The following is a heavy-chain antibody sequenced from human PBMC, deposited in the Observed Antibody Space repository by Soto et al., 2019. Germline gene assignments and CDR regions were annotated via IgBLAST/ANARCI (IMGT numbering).Heavy chain of an antibody. CDR3: ARSRSGAVADSFDF. V-gene: IGHV3-30*04. D-gene: IGHD3-10*01. CDR2: ISKDGSHK. Sequence: QVQVVESGGGMVEPGRSLRLSCAASGFSFSRYAIHWVRQAPGKGLEWEAVISKDGSHKYYLESVKGQFTISRDNSKNILSLHMNSLTNEDTAVYYCARSRSGAVADSFDFWGQGTLVTVSS. CDR1: GFSFSRYA. J-gene: IGHJ4*02.